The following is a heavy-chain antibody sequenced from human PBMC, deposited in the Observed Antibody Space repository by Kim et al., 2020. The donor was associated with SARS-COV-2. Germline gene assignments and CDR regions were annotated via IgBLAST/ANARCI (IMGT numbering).Heavy chain of an antibody. J-gene: IGHJ4*02. CDR3: FLRYSSGWYTEIDY. V-gene: IGHV1-69*04. Sequence: SVKVSCKASGGTFSSYAIRWVRQAPGQGLEWMGRIIPIRGIANYAQKFQGRVTITADKSTSTAYMELSSLRSEDTAVYYCFLRYSSGWYTEIDYWGQGTLVTVSS. CDR2: IIPIRGIA. D-gene: IGHD6-19*01. CDR1: GGTFSSYA.